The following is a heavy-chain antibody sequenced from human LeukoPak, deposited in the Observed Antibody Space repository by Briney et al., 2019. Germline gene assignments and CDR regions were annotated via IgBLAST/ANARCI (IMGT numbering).Heavy chain of an antibody. V-gene: IGHV3-21*01. CDR2: ISSSSSYI. D-gene: IGHD2-8*01. J-gene: IGHJ4*02. CDR3: AREWSRFTPPDY. Sequence: GGSLRLSCAASGFTFSSYSMNWVRQAPGKGLEWVSSISSSSSYIYYADSVKGRFTISRDNAKNSLYLQMNSLRAEDTAVYYCAREWSRFTPPDYWGQGTLVTVSS. CDR1: GFTFSSYS.